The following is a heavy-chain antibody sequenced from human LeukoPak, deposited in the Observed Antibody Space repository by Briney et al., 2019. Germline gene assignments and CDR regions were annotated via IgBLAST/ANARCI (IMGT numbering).Heavy chain of an antibody. V-gene: IGHV4-38-2*02. J-gene: IGHJ5*02. CDR1: GYSISSGYY. D-gene: IGHD3-10*01. Sequence: PSETLSLTCTVSGYSISSGYYWGWIRQPPGKGLEWIGEINHSGSTNYNPSLKSRVTISVDTSKNQFSLKLSSVTAADTAVYYCARERRGESFYGSGSPPNWFDPWGQGTLVTVSS. CDR2: INHSGST. CDR3: ARERRGESFYGSGSPPNWFDP.